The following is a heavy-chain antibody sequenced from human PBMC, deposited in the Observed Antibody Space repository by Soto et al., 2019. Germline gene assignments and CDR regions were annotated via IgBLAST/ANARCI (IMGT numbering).Heavy chain of an antibody. V-gene: IGHV3-23*01. D-gene: IGHD1-26*01. J-gene: IGHJ4*02. CDR1: GFTFSSYA. CDR2: ISGNGGST. Sequence: HPGGSLRLSCAASGFTFSSYAMSWVRQAPGKGLEWVSTISGNGGSTYYADSVKGRFTISRDNSKNTLYLQMNSLRAEDTAVYYCAKDLIVTHYWGQGTLVTVSS. CDR3: AKDLIVTHY.